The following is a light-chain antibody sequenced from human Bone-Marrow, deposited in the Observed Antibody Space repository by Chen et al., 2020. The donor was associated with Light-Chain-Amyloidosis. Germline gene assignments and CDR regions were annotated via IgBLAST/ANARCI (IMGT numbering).Light chain of an antibody. CDR2: GSS. V-gene: IGKV3-20*01. Sequence: EIVLTQSPGTLSLSPGEGANLSCRASQTISSNYLTWYQQKFGQAPRLLIYGSSSRATGIPDRFTGSGSGTDFTLNIHRLEPEDFAMYYCQQYGTSPLTFGGGTKVEIK. J-gene: IGKJ4*01. CDR1: QTISSNY. CDR3: QQYGTSPLT.